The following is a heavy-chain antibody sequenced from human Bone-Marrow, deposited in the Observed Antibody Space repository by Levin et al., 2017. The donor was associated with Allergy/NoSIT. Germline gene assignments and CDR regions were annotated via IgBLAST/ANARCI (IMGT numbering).Heavy chain of an antibody. J-gene: IGHJ5*02. CDR2: MNPNSGNT. D-gene: IGHD1-7*01. Sequence: VASVKVSCKASGYTFTSYDINWVRQATGQGLEWMGWMNPNSGNTGYAQKFQGRVTMTRNTSISTAYMELSSLRSEDTAVYYCARAPSITGTTRRSAYWFDPWGQGTLVTVSS. V-gene: IGHV1-8*01. CDR1: GYTFTSYD. CDR3: ARAPSITGTTRRSAYWFDP.